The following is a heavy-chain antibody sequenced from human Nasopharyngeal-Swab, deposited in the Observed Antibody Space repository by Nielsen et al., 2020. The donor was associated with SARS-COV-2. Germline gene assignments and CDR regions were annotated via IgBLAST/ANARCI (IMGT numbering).Heavy chain of an antibody. V-gene: IGHV1-8*01. D-gene: IGHD3-10*01. Sequence: WWRQAPGQGLGWMGWMNPNSGNTGYAQKFQGRVTMTRNTSISTAYMELSSLRSEDTAVYYCARGRLWFGELLISWFDPWGQGTLVTVSS. J-gene: IGHJ5*02. CDR3: ARGRLWFGELLISWFDP. CDR2: MNPNSGNT.